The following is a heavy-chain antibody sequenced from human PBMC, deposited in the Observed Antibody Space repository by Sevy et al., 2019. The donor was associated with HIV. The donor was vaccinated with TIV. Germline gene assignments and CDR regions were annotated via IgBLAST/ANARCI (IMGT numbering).Heavy chain of an antibody. CDR2: ISYDGTNK. D-gene: IGHD5-12*01. J-gene: IGHJ2*01. CDR3: ARGYSGYEYWYLDL. V-gene: IGHV3-30*03. CDR1: GFTFSNYG. Sequence: GGSLRLSCATSGFTFSNYGMHWVRQAPGKGLEWVAVISYDGTNKYYADSVKGRFTISRDNSKSTLFLQMNSLRADDTALYYCARGYSGYEYWYLDLWGPGTLVTVSS.